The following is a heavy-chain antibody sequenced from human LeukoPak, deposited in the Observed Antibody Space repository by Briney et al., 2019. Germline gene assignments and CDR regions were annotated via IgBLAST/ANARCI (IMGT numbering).Heavy chain of an antibody. CDR3: VREFYPEHSSRWYRWFDP. V-gene: IGHV3-30*03. D-gene: IGHD6-13*01. Sequence: PGGSLRLSCAASGFSFRTYGMHWVRQAPGKGLEWVAGISYDGSNKYYEDSVRGRFTISRDNSKNTLNLQMNSLRAEDTAVYYCVREFYPEHSSRWYRWFDPWGQGTLVTVYS. CDR1: GFSFRTYG. J-gene: IGHJ5*02. CDR2: ISYDGSNK.